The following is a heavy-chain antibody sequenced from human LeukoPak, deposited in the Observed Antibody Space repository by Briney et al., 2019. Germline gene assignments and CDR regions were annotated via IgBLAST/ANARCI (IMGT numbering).Heavy chain of an antibody. CDR2: INHSGST. Sequence: SETLSLTCAVYGGSFSGYYWSWIRQPPGKGLEWIGEINHSGSTNYNPSLKSRVTISVDTSKNQFSLKLSSVTAADTAVYYCAVGIAAARATDYWGQGTLVTVSS. CDR1: GGSFSGYY. CDR3: AVGIAAARATDY. V-gene: IGHV4-34*01. D-gene: IGHD6-13*01. J-gene: IGHJ4*02.